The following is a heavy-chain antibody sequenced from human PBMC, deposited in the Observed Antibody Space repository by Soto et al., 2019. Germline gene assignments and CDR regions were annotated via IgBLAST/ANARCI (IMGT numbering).Heavy chain of an antibody. CDR1: GYTFTSYA. D-gene: IGHD3-3*01. CDR3: ARDPDYDFWSALRGIDY. V-gene: IGHV1-3*01. Sequence: ASVKVSCKASGYTFTSYAMHWVRQAPGQRLEWMGWINAGNGNTKYSQKFQGRVTITRDTSASTAYMELSSLRSEDTAVYYCARDPDYDFWSALRGIDYWGQGTLVTVPS. CDR2: INAGNGNT. J-gene: IGHJ4*02.